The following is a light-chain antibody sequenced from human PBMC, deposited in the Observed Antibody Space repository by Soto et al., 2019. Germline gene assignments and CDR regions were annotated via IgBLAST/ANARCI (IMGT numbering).Light chain of an antibody. Sequence: EIVFTRSPATLSLSPWERATLSCRASQSVSNYLDWYQQKPGQAPRLLIYGASTRATGIPARFSGSGSGTEFTLTISSLQSEDFAVYYCQQYNNWPRTFGQGTKVDIK. CDR3: QQYNNWPRT. J-gene: IGKJ1*01. V-gene: IGKV3-15*01. CDR2: GAS. CDR1: QSVSNY.